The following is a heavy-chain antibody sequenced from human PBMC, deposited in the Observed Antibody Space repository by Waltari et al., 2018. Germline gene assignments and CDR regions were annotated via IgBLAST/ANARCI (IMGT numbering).Heavy chain of an antibody. CDR3: ARGGSSAFPLGGYFDY. D-gene: IGHD3-16*01. CDR1: GYTFTGHY. Sequence: QVQLVQSGAEVKKPGASVKVSCKASGYTFTGHYMHWVRQAPGQGLEWMGWINPNSGGTNYAQKFQGRVTMTRDTSISTAYMELSRLRSDDTAVYYCARGGSSAFPLGGYFDYWGQGTLVTVSS. CDR2: INPNSGGT. V-gene: IGHV1-2*02. J-gene: IGHJ4*02.